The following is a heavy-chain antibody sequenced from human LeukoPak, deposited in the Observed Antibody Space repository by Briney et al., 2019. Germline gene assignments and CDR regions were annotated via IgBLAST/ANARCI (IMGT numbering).Heavy chain of an antibody. CDR2: IYPGESDT. CDR1: GYRFTSYW. J-gene: IGHJ4*02. Sequence: GESLKISCKGSGYRFTSYWIGWVRQMPGKGLEWMGIIYPGESDTSYSPSFQGQVTISADKSIGTAYLQWSSRKASDTAMYYCARHDYYDSSGYYFPPFDYWGQGTLVTVSS. V-gene: IGHV5-51*01. CDR3: ARHDYYDSSGYYFPPFDY. D-gene: IGHD3-22*01.